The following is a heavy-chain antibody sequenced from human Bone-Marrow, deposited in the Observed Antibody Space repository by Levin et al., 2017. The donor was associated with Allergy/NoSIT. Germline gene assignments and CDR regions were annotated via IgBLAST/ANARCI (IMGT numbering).Heavy chain of an antibody. V-gene: IGHV4-59*01. Sequence: NPSETQSLTCTVSGGSISSYYWSWIRQPPGKGLEWIGYIYYSGSTNYNPSLKSRVTISVDTSKNQFSLKLSSVTAADTAVYYCARSHLNIVATIKDEYYFDYWGQGTLVTVSS. CDR1: GGSISSYY. CDR3: ARSHLNIVATIKDEYYFDY. CDR2: IYYSGST. D-gene: IGHD5-12*01. J-gene: IGHJ4*02.